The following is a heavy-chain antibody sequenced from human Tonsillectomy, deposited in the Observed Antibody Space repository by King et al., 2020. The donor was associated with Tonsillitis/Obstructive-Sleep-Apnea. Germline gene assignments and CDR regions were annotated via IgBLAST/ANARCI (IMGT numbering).Heavy chain of an antibody. V-gene: IGHV3-30*18. D-gene: IGHD3-22*01. Sequence: VQLVESGGGVVQPGRSLRLSCAASGFTFSSYGMHWVRQAPGKGLEWVAVISYDGSNKYYADSVKGRFTISRDNSKNTLYLQMNSLRAEDTAVYYCAKGSYDCSGYKGLYYYYYGMDVWGQGTTVTVSS. J-gene: IGHJ6*02. CDR3: AKGSYDCSGYKGLYYYYYGMDV. CDR1: GFTFSSYG. CDR2: ISYDGSNK.